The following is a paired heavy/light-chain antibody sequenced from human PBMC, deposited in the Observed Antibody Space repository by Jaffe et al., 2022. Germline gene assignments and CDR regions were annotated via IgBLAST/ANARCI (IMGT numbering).Light chain of an antibody. J-gene: IGKJ4*01. CDR3: QQSYNTLT. CDR1: QSIRTY. CDR2: AAS. Sequence: DIQMTQSPSSLSASVGDRVTITCRASQSIRTYLNWYQQKPGKAPNLLIYAASSLHSGVPSRFSGSGSGTDFTLTISSLQPEDFATYYCQQSYNTLTFGGGTKVEIK. V-gene: IGKV1-39*01.
Heavy chain of an antibody. CDR2: ISTSSYTI. CDR3: ARERTEGFGVGHIIDY. Sequence: DVQLVESGGGLVQPGGSLRLSCAASGFTFSSYIMNWVRQAPGKGLEWISYISTSSYTIYYADSVKGRFTISRDNAENSLYLQMNSLRAEDTAVYYCARERTEGFGVGHIIDYWGQGTLVTVSS. D-gene: IGHD3-3*01. J-gene: IGHJ4*02. CDR1: GFTFSSYI. V-gene: IGHV3-48*01.